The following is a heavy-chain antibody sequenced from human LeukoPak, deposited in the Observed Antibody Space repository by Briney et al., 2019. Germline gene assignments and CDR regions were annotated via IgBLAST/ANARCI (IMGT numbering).Heavy chain of an antibody. CDR1: GFTFSSYW. CDR2: IKEDGSDR. D-gene: IGHD2-2*01. J-gene: IGHJ3*02. V-gene: IGHV3-7*01. CDR3: AREVPGAMNAFDI. Sequence: GGSLRLSCAASGFTFSSYWMHWVRQAPGKGLERVANIKEDGSDRYYGDSVRGRFIISRDNAKNSLYLQMDSLRAEDTALYYCAREVPGAMNAFDIWGQGTMVTVSS.